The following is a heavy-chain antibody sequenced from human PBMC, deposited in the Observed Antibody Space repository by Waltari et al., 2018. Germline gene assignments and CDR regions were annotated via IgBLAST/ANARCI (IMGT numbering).Heavy chain of an antibody. V-gene: IGHV4-59*01. CDR1: GGSISSYY. Sequence: QVQLQESGPGLEKPSETLSLTCTVSGGSISSYYWSWSRQPPGKGLEWIGYIYYSGSTNYNPSLKSRVTISVDTSKNQFSLKLSSVTAADTAVYYCARDHPESLYGMDVWGQGTTVTVSS. CDR2: IYYSGST. J-gene: IGHJ6*02. CDR3: ARDHPESLYGMDV.